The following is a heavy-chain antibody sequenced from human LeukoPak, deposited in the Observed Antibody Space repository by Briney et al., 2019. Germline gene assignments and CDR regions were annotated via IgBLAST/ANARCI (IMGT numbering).Heavy chain of an antibody. CDR2: IYTSDIT. J-gene: IGHJ4*02. CDR3: AREGTVTTRSLDS. V-gene: IGHV4-4*07. Sequence: SEPLSLLCTVSGGSINSYFWSWIRQPAGKGLEWIGRIYTSDITNYNPSLKSRLTMSVDTSKNQFSLELSSLTAADTAVYYCAREGTVTTRSLDSWGQGILVTVSS. D-gene: IGHD4-11*01. CDR1: GGSINSYF.